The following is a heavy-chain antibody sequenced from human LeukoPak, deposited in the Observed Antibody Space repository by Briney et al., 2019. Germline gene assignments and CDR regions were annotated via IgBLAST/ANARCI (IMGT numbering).Heavy chain of an antibody. CDR2: IYHSGIT. V-gene: IGHV4-34*01. CDR3: ARHHTTYSGSYYSLDY. J-gene: IGHJ4*02. D-gene: IGHD1-26*01. Sequence: SETLSLTCAVYGGSFNGYFWSWIRQPPGKGLEWIGEIYHSGITNYNPSLKSRVTISVDTSKNQFSLKLSSVTVADTAVYYCARHHTTYSGSYYSLDYWGQGTLVTVSS. CDR1: GGSFNGYF.